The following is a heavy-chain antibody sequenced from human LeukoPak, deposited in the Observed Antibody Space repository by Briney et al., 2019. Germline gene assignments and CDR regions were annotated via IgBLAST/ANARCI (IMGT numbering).Heavy chain of an antibody. CDR3: AKGGLAAAGNPFDY. Sequence: QPGGPLRLSCAASGFTFSSYGMHWVRQAPGKGLEWVAVISYDGSNKYYADSVKGRFTISRDNSKNTLYLQMNSLRAEDTAVYYCAKGGLAAAGNPFDYWGQGTLVTVSS. J-gene: IGHJ4*02. CDR1: GFTFSSYG. D-gene: IGHD6-13*01. V-gene: IGHV3-30*18. CDR2: ISYDGSNK.